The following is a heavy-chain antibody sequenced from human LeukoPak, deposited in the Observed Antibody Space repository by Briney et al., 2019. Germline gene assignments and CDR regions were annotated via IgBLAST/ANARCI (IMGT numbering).Heavy chain of an antibody. J-gene: IGHJ4*02. Sequence: ASVKVSCKASGYTFTSYYMHWVRQAPGQGLEWVGIINPSGGSTSYAQKFQGRVTMTRDTSTSTVYMELSSLRSEDTAVYYCARANDYGGHSGGDYFDYWGQGTLVTVSS. CDR2: INPSGGST. D-gene: IGHD4-23*01. V-gene: IGHV1-46*01. CDR1: GYTFTSYY. CDR3: ARANDYGGHSGGDYFDY.